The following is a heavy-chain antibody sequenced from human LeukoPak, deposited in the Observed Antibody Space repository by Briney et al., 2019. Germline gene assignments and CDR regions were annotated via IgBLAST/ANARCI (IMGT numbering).Heavy chain of an antibody. V-gene: IGHV3-30*18. CDR2: ISYDGSNK. Sequence: PGGSLRLSCAASGFTFSSYGMHWVRQAPGKGLEWVAVISYDGSNKYYADSVKGRFTISRDNSKNTLYLQMNSLRAEDTAVYYCAKERVGYYYDSSGYPRVDYWGQGTLVTVSS. CDR3: AKERVGYYYDSSGYPRVDY. J-gene: IGHJ4*02. D-gene: IGHD3-22*01. CDR1: GFTFSSYG.